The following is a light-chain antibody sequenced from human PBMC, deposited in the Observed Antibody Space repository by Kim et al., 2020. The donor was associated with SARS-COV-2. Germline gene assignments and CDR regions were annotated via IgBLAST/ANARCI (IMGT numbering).Light chain of an antibody. Sequence: EMVLTQSPGTLSLSPGERATLFCRASQNVQSRYLAWYQQRPGQVPRLLMYGASDRATGVPDRFSGSGSGTQFTLTISRLEPEDSAVYYCQQYGTTPRTFGQGTKVDIK. J-gene: IGKJ1*01. CDR2: GAS. V-gene: IGKV3-20*01. CDR1: QNVQSRY. CDR3: QQYGTTPRT.